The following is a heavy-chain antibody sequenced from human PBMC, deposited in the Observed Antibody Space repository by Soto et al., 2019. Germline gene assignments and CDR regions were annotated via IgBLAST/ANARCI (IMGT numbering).Heavy chain of an antibody. D-gene: IGHD3-22*01. Sequence: PGESLKISCKGSGYSFTSYWISWVRQMPGKGLEWMGRIDPSDSYTNYSPSFQGHVTISADKSISTAYLQWSSLKASDTAMYYCARQLDDSSGYYYVPPDAFDIWGQGTMVTVSS. CDR2: IDPSDSYT. CDR3: ARQLDDSSGYYYVPPDAFDI. J-gene: IGHJ3*02. CDR1: GYSFTSYW. V-gene: IGHV5-10-1*01.